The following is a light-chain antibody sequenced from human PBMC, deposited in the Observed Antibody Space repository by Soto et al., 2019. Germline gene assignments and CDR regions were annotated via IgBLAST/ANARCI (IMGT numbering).Light chain of an antibody. CDR2: DAS. V-gene: IGKV3-11*01. J-gene: IGKJ4*01. CDR3: QQRSNWPLT. Sequence: EIVLTQSPATLSLSPGERSTLSCRASQSVSNYLAWYQQKPGQAPRLLIYDASNMATGIKDRFIGSGSVTDFTLTISSLEPEDFAVYYCQQRSNWPLTFGGGTKVEIK. CDR1: QSVSNY.